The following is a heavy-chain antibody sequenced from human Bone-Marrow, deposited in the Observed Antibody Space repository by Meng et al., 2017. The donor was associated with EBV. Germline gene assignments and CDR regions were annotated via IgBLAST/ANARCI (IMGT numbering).Heavy chain of an antibody. V-gene: IGHV1-69*06. Sequence: VRAGGVLKNAGSPGKVPCKASGGRFSSDAISWVRQAPGQGLEWMGGLIPMLGAPNYAQKFQDRVTIIADKSTSIHYMELSSLRSDDTAVYYCASESGRGYTPDYWGRGTLVTVSS. CDR1: GGRFSSDA. CDR2: LIPMLGAP. J-gene: IGHJ4*02. CDR3: ASESGRGYTPDY. D-gene: IGHD3-10*01.